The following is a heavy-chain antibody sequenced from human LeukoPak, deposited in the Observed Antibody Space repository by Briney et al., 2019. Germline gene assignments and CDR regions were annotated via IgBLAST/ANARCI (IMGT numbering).Heavy chain of an antibody. CDR3: ARQPSLNYYGSGPLDY. D-gene: IGHD3-10*01. V-gene: IGHV1-24*01. J-gene: IGHJ4*02. CDR1: GYTLTELS. CDR2: FDPEDGEA. Sequence: ASVKVSCKVSGYTLTELSMHWVRQAPGEGLEWMGGFDPEDGEAIHTQKLLGRVTLTADTSTDTAYMELSSLRSEDTAVYYCARQPSLNYYGSGPLDYWGQGTLVTVSS.